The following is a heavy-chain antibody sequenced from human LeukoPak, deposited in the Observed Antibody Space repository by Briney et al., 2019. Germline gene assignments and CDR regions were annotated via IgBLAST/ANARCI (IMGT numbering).Heavy chain of an antibody. Sequence: GGGLQIYSQGQRYSFTSYWIVWVRPVTGKGMGWKGIIYPGASDTTYSPSFQGQVTISADKSINSSYLQWSSLKASDTAMYYCAKVGRICFEVGSNWLDSWGQGTLVTVSS. J-gene: IGHJ5*01. D-gene: IGHD1-26*01. V-gene: IGHV5-51*01. CDR3: AKVGRICFEVGSNWLDS. CDR1: RYSFTSYW. CDR2: IYPGASDT.